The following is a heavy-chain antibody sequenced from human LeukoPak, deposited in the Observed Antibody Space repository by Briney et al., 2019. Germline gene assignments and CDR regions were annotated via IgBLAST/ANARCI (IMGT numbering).Heavy chain of an antibody. V-gene: IGHV4-39*01. D-gene: IGHD1/OR15-1a*01. CDR1: GASISSSSYY. CDR3: ARRLPMVENNGDYFDY. J-gene: IGHJ4*02. CDR2: IYYSGST. Sequence: PSETLSLTCTVSGASISSSSYYWGWIRQPPGKRLEWIGSIYYSGSTHYNPSLKSRVTISVDTSKSQFSLKLSSVTPADTAVYYCARRLPMVENNGDYFDYWGQGTLVTVSS.